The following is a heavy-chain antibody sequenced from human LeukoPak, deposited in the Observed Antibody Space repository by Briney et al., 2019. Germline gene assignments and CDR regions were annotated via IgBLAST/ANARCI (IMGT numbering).Heavy chain of an antibody. D-gene: IGHD3-22*01. CDR3: ARDAYYYDSSGYYRV. CDR2: TNPNSGGT. J-gene: IGHJ6*02. Sequence: ASVKVSCKASGYTFTGYYMHWVRQATGQGLEWMGWTNPNSGGTNYAQKFQGRVTMTRDTSISTAYMELSRLRSDDTAVYYCARDAYYYDSSGYYRVWGQGTTVTVSS. CDR1: GYTFTGYY. V-gene: IGHV1-2*02.